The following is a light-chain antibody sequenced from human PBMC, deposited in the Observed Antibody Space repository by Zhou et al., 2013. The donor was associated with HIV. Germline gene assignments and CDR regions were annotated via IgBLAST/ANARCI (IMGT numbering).Light chain of an antibody. CDR2: DTS. CDR3: QQHDDLPFT. CDR1: QDIANY. J-gene: IGKJ2*01. Sequence: DIQMTQSPSSLSASVGDRVTITCQASQDIANYLNWYQQKPGEAPNFLIYDTSKLKTGVPSRFTGSGSGTDFTFTITNLHAEDVATYYCQQHDDLPFTFGQGTTLQI. V-gene: IGKV1-33*01.